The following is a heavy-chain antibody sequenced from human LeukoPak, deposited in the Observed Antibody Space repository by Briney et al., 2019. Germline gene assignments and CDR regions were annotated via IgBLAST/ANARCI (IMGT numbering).Heavy chain of an antibody. V-gene: IGHV4-59*01. Sequence: SETLSLTCTVSGGSISSYYWSWIRQPPGKRLEWIGYIYYSGSTNYNPSLKSRVTISVDTSKNQFSLKLSSVTAADTAVYYCARESSSEWFDPWGQGTLVTVSS. J-gene: IGHJ5*02. CDR2: IYYSGST. D-gene: IGHD6-19*01. CDR1: GGSISSYY. CDR3: ARESSSEWFDP.